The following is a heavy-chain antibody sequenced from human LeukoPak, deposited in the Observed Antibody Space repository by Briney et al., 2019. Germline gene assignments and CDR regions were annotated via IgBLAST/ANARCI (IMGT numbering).Heavy chain of an antibody. Sequence: PSETLSLTCTVSGGSISSYYWSWIRQPPGKGLEWIGYIYYSGSTNYNPSLKSRLTISLDTSKTQFSLKLSSVTAADTAVYYCARGSKFRGYSHEGLIAFDFWGQGTLVTVSS. J-gene: IGHJ4*02. CDR1: GGSISSYY. D-gene: IGHD5-18*01. CDR2: IYYSGST. CDR3: ARGSKFRGYSHEGLIAFDF. V-gene: IGHV4-59*12.